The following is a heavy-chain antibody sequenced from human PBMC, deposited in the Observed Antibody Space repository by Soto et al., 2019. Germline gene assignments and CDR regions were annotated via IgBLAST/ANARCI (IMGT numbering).Heavy chain of an antibody. CDR3: ARLGSLSNILTGYYMDYYYYGIPV. V-gene: IGHV5-51*01. Sequence: VESLKISCKGSGYSFTSYWIGWVRQMPGKGLEWMGIIYPGDSDTRYSPSFQGQVTISADKSISTAYLQWSSLKASDTAMYYCARLGSLSNILTGYYMDYYYYGIPVSGQAITVTVFS. CDR2: IYPGDSDT. D-gene: IGHD3-9*01. CDR1: GYSFTSYW. J-gene: IGHJ6*02.